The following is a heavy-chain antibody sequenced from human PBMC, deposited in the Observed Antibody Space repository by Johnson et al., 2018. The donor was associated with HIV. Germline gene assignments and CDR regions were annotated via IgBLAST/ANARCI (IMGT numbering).Heavy chain of an antibody. J-gene: IGHJ3*02. V-gene: IGHV3-7*01. D-gene: IGHD6-19*01. CDR1: GFTFSSYA. CDR3: ARDLTVARLVFDM. Sequence: VQLVESGGGVVQPGRSLRLSCAASGFTFSSYAMHWVRQAPGKGLEWVASIKPDGSDKYSVDSVKGRFTISRDNAKNSLYLQMNSLRAEDTAVYYCARDLTVARLVFDMWGQGTMVTVSS. CDR2: IKPDGSDK.